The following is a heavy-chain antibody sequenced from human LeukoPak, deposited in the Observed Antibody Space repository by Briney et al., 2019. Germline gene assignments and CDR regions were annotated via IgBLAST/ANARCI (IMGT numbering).Heavy chain of an antibody. J-gene: IGHJ5*02. CDR2: IYPGDSDT. CDR3: ARLDCSTTSCRFDP. Sequence: GESLKISYKGSGYSFTNYWIGWVRQVSGKGLEWMGIIYPGDSDTRYSPSFQGQVTISADKPISTAYLQWSSLQASDTAMYYCARLDCSTTSCRFDPWGQGTLVTVSS. D-gene: IGHD2-2*01. V-gene: IGHV5-51*01. CDR1: GYSFTNYW.